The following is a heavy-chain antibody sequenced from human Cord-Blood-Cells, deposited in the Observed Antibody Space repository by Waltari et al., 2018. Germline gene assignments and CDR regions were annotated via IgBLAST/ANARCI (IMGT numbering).Heavy chain of an antibody. J-gene: IGHJ4*02. D-gene: IGHD1-26*01. CDR1: GGTFSSYS. CDR2: IIPILGIA. Sequence: QVQLVQSGAEVKKPGSSVKVSCKASGGTFSSYSISWVPRAPGQGLEWIGRIIPILGIANYAQKFQGRVTITADKSTSTAYMELSSLRSEDTAVYYCARDSRGSYGYWGQGTLVTVSS. CDR3: ARDSRGSYGY. V-gene: IGHV1-69*09.